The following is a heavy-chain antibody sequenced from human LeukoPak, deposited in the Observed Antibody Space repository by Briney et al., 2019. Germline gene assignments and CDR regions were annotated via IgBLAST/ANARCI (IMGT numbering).Heavy chain of an antibody. J-gene: IGHJ6*02. D-gene: IGHD2-2*01. V-gene: IGHV1-2*06. CDR2: INPNSGGT. Sequence: ASVTVSCTASGYTFTGYYMHWVRQAPGQGLEWTGRINPNSGGTNYAQKFQGRVTMTRDTSISTAYMELSRLRSDDTAVYYCAREKVRQSGMDVWGQGTTVTVSS. CDR3: AREKVRQSGMDV. CDR1: GYTFTGYY.